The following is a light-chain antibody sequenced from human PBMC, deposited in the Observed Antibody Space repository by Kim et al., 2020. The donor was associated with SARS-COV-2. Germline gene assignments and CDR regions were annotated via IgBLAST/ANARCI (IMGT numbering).Light chain of an antibody. CDR3: VLYMGSGISV. V-gene: IGLV8-61*01. J-gene: IGLJ3*02. CDR2: STN. Sequence: GVTVPLTCGLSSGSVSTSYYPSWYQQTPGQAPRTLIYSTNTRSSGVPDRFSGSILGNKAALTITGAQADDESDYYCVLYMGSGISVFGGGTQLTVL. CDR1: SGSVSTSYY.